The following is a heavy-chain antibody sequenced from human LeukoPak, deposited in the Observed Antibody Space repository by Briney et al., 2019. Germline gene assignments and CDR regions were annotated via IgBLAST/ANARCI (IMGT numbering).Heavy chain of an antibody. Sequence: SQTLSLTCTVSGGSISSSSYYWGWIRQPPGKGLEWIGSIYYSGSTYYNPSLKSRVTISVDTSKNQFSLKLSSVTAADTAVYYCARDGDYYYWGQGTLVTVSS. J-gene: IGHJ4*02. CDR3: ARDGDYYY. CDR1: GGSISSSSYY. V-gene: IGHV4-39*02. D-gene: IGHD4-17*01. CDR2: IYYSGST.